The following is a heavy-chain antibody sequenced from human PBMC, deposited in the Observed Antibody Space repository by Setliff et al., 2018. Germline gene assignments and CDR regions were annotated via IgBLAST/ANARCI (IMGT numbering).Heavy chain of an antibody. D-gene: IGHD2-15*01. CDR2: ISYSGTP. CDR3: VRPGGTTVVARHFDY. V-gene: IGHV4-39*01. CDR1: DDSFTSSRYY. J-gene: IGHJ4*01. Sequence: SETLSLTCTVSDDSFTSSRYYWGWIRQAPGSGLEWIGSISYSGTPYYNASVESRVTISIDTSRNQFSLELRSVTVADTATYYCVRPGGTTVVARHFDYGGSGILVTV.